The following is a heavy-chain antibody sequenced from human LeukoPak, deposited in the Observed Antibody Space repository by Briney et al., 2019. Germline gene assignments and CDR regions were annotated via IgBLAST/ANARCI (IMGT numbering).Heavy chain of an antibody. CDR3: ARESSSSQELGY. Sequence: SETLSLTCAVYGGSISGYYWSWIRQPPGKGLEWIGSIYYSGSTYYNPSLKSRVTISVDTSKNQFSLKLSFVTAADTAVYYCARESSSSQELGYWGQGTLVTVSS. D-gene: IGHD6-6*01. CDR2: IYYSGST. V-gene: IGHV4-34*01. J-gene: IGHJ4*02. CDR1: GGSISGYY.